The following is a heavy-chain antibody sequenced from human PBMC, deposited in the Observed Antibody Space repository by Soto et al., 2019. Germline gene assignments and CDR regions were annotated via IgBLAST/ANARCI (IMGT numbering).Heavy chain of an antibody. V-gene: IGHV4-4*07. CDR3: TRGKFETTEHFY. Sequence: PSGTGSRTCTGSVCSSIKGLWGWLLQPAGKGLEWISRIFASGRTNYNPSLQSRVTMSVDTSKNQFSITMTSLAAAETAVYYCTRGKFETTEHFYRGQGIPVTVYS. CDR1: VCSSIKGL. CDR2: IFASGRT. D-gene: IGHD4-17*01. J-gene: IGHJ4*02.